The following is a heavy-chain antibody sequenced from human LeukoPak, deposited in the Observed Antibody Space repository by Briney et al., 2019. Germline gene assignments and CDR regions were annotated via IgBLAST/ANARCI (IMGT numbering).Heavy chain of an antibody. CDR1: GFTFDDYA. D-gene: IGHD5-18*01. CDR3: AKDMGYSYVYYFDY. J-gene: IGHJ4*02. V-gene: IGHV3-9*01. Sequence: PGGSLRLSCAASGFTFDDYAMHWVRQAPGKGLEGVSGISWNSGSIGYADSVKGRFTISRDNAKNSLYLQMNSLRAEDTALYYCAKDMGYSYVYYFDYWGQGTLVTVSS. CDR2: ISWNSGSI.